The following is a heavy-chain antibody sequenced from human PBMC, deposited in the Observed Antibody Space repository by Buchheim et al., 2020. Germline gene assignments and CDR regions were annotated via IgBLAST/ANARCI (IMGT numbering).Heavy chain of an antibody. Sequence: QVQLKESGPGLVKPSETLSLTCTVSGGSISSYYWSWIRQPPGKGLEWIGYIYYSGTTNYNPSLKSRVTISVHTSKNQFSPKLSSVTAADTAVYYCARRLDGDYGHYFDYWGQGTL. CDR2: IYYSGTT. D-gene: IGHD4-17*01. CDR1: GGSISSYY. J-gene: IGHJ4*02. V-gene: IGHV4-59*08. CDR3: ARRLDGDYGHYFDY.